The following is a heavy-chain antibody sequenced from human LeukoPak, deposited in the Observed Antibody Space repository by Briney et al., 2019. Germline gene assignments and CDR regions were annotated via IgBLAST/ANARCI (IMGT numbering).Heavy chain of an antibody. CDR2: IYHGGST. Sequence: SGTLSLTCAVSGGSISSSNWWSWVRQPPGKGLEWIGEIYHGGSTNYNPSLKSRVTISVDKSKNQFSLKLSSVTAADTAVYYCAKSSIAVAGGLDYWGQGTLVTVSS. J-gene: IGHJ4*02. D-gene: IGHD6-19*01. CDR1: GGSISSSNW. CDR3: AKSSIAVAGGLDY. V-gene: IGHV4-4*02.